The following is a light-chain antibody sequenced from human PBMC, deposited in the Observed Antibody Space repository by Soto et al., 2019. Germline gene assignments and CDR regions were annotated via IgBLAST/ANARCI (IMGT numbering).Light chain of an antibody. J-gene: IGKJ3*01. CDR1: HDISNY. CDR2: DAS. Sequence: DIPMTQSPASLSASVGDRVTITCQASHDISNYLNWYQQKPGEAPKLLIYDASNLETGVPSRFSGSGSGTDFTFTISSLQPEDFATYHCQQYDNLLFTFGPGTKVDVK. V-gene: IGKV1-33*01. CDR3: QQYDNLLFT.